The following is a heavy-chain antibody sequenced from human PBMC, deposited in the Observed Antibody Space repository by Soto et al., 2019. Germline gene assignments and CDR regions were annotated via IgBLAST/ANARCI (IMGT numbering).Heavy chain of an antibody. V-gene: IGHV5-51*01. J-gene: IGHJ6*02. CDR3: ARASVFGVVTKRSGYYGMDV. CDR1: GYSFTSYW. Sequence: GESLKISCKGSGYSFTSYWIGWVRQMPGKGLEWMGIIYPGDSDTRYSPSFQGQVTISADKSISTAYLQWSSLKASDTAMYYCARASVFGVVTKRSGYYGMDVWGQGTTVTVSS. D-gene: IGHD3-3*01. CDR2: IYPGDSDT.